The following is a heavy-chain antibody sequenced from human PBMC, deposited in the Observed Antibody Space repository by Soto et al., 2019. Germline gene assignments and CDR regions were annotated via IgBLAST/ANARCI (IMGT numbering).Heavy chain of an antibody. CDR1: GFSLSTNGVG. D-gene: IGHD4-17*01. V-gene: IGHV2-5*02. CDR2: IYWDDSK. Sequence: QITLKESGPTLVKPTQTLTLTCTFSGFSLSTNGVGVGWIRQPPGKALEWLALIYWDDSKEYSPSLNSRLTITKDTSRNLVVLTMTNMDPVDTATYYCAKQGGGDYILGYWGQGTLVTVSS. J-gene: IGHJ4*02. CDR3: AKQGGGDYILGY.